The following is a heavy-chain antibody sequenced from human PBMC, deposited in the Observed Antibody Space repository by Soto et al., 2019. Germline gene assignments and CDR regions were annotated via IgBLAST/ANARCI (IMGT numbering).Heavy chain of an antibody. CDR3: AAAPNLDFFDY. Sequence: QVQLQESGPGLVKPSQTLSLTCIVSGGSISSGGYYWTWIRQHPGKGLEWIGNIYYSGSTYYNPSLKRRLTISVDTSKNQFSLKLSSVTAADTAVYYCAAAPNLDFFDYWGQGTLVTVSS. J-gene: IGHJ4*02. CDR2: IYYSGST. D-gene: IGHD2-15*01. CDR1: GGSISSGGYY. V-gene: IGHV4-31*03.